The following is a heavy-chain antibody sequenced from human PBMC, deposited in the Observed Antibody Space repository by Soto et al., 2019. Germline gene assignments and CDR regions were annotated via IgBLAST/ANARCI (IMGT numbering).Heavy chain of an antibody. CDR2: IIPIFGTA. Sequence: RASVKVSCKASGGTFSSYAISWVRQAPGQGLEWMGGIIPIFGTANYAQKFQGRVTITADESTSTAYMELSSLRSEDTAVYYCATETKDYDSSGYYRRSGMDVWGQGTTVTVSS. D-gene: IGHD3-22*01. CDR1: GGTFSSYA. J-gene: IGHJ6*02. V-gene: IGHV1-69*13. CDR3: ATETKDYDSSGYYRRSGMDV.